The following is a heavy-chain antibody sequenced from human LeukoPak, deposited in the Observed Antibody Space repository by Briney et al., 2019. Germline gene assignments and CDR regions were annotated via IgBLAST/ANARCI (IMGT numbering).Heavy chain of an antibody. CDR1: GFTFSSYG. CDR3: ARDPIAVAGPLGYFDY. D-gene: IGHD6-19*01. V-gene: IGHV3-23*01. J-gene: IGHJ4*02. CDR2: ISGSGGST. Sequence: GGSLRLSCAASGFTFSSYGMTWVRQVPGKGLEWVSVISGSGGSTNYADSVKGRFTISRDNSKNTLYLQMNSLRAEDTAVYYCARDPIAVAGPLGYFDYWGQGTLVTVSS.